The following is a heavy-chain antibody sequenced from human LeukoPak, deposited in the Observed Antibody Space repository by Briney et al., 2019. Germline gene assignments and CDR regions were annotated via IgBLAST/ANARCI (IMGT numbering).Heavy chain of an antibody. J-gene: IGHJ6*02. CDR3: ARDGYCSSTSCYSYYYRMDV. D-gene: IGHD2-2*03. Sequence: GGSLRLSCAASGFTFSSYAMHWVRQAPGKGLEWVAVISYDGSNKYYADSVKGRFTISRDNSKNTLYLQMNSLRAEDTAVYYCARDGYCSSTSCYSYYYRMDVWGQGPTVTVSS. V-gene: IGHV3-30-3*01. CDR2: ISYDGSNK. CDR1: GFTFSSYA.